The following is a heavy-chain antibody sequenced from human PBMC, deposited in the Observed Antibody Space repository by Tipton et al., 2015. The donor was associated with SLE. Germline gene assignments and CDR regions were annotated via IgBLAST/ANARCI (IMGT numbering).Heavy chain of an antibody. Sequence: TLSLTCAVSGYSISSGYYWGWIRQPPGKGLEWIGSIYHSGSTYYNPSLKSRVTISVDTSKNQFSLKLSSVTAADTAVYYCARSVLQPWMDDYYYYMDVWGKGTTVTVSS. J-gene: IGHJ6*03. V-gene: IGHV4-38-2*01. D-gene: IGHD5-18*01. CDR2: IYHSGST. CDR1: GYSISSGYY. CDR3: ARSVLQPWMDDYYYYMDV.